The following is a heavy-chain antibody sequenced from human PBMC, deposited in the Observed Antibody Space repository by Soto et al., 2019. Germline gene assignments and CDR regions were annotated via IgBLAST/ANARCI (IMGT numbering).Heavy chain of an antibody. V-gene: IGHV1-8*01. CDR2: MNPNGGNT. CDR1: GYTFTTYH. Sequence: GASVKVSCKASGYTFTTYHINWVRQATGQGLEWIGWMNPNGGNTGYAQKFQGRVTMTRDTSISTAYMELSSLRSEDTAVYYCARGLWLRLAEGYYFDYWGQGTLVTVSS. J-gene: IGHJ4*02. D-gene: IGHD5-12*01. CDR3: ARGLWLRLAEGYYFDY.